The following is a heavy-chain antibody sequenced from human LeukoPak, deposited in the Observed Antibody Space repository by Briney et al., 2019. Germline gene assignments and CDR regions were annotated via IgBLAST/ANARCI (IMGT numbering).Heavy chain of an antibody. J-gene: IGHJ4*02. CDR1: GYTFTAYY. CDR3: ARDRTASAPDY. CDR2: INPNSGDT. Sequence: ASVKVSCKASGYTFTAYYMHWVRQAPGQGLEWMGWINPNSGDTKYVQKFQGRVTMTSDTAITTAYLELSRLRSDDTDVYFCARDRTASAPDYWGQGTLVTVSS. V-gene: IGHV1-2*02. D-gene: IGHD1-1*01.